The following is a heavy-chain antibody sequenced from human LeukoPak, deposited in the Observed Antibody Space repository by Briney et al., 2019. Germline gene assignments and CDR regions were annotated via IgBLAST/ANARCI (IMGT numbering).Heavy chain of an antibody. V-gene: IGHV3-21*01. CDR1: GFTFSSYS. CDR3: AREGGYCYRGTCRYFDY. Sequence: GGSLRLSCAASGFTFSSYSMNWVRQAPGKGLEWVSSISTGTSIIYYADSVKGRFTISRDNAKNSLYLQMNSLRAEDTAVYYCAREGGYCYRGTCRYFDYWGQGTLVTVSS. CDR2: ISTGTSII. J-gene: IGHJ4*02. D-gene: IGHD2-15*01.